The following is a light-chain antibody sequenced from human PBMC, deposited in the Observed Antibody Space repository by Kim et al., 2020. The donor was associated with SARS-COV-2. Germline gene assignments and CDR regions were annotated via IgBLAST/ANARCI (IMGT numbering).Light chain of an antibody. CDR3: QQRSNWLYT. V-gene: IGKV3-11*01. CDR1: QSVSSY. Sequence: EIVLTQSPATLSLSPGERATLSCRASQSVSSYLAWYQQKPGQAPRLLIYDASNRATGIPARFSGSGSGTDFTLTISSLEPEDFAVYYCQQRSNWLYTCGQGHKLEI. J-gene: IGKJ2*01. CDR2: DAS.